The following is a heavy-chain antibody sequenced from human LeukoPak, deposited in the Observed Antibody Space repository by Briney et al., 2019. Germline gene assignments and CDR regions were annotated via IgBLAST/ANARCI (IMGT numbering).Heavy chain of an antibody. J-gene: IGHJ4*02. CDR3: ARDHKRVWTTGGIHT. V-gene: IGHV1-18*01. Sequence: GASVKVSCKASRYTFTSYGISWVRQAPGQRVEGMGWISAYIGNTNYAQKLQGTVTMTTNTSTSTAYMELRRLRSDDTAVYYCARDHKRVWTTGGIHTWGQGTLVTVSS. CDR1: RYTFTSYG. CDR2: ISAYIGNT. D-gene: IGHD3/OR15-3a*01.